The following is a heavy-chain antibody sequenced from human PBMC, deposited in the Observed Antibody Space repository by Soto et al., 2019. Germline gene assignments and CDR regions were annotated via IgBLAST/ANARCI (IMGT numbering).Heavy chain of an antibody. J-gene: IGHJ4*02. CDR3: AWGAPGPIPNSYFDF. V-gene: IGHV4-39*01. CDR1: GDAISRNSYY. CDR2: ISFSGTA. D-gene: IGHD3-16*01. Sequence: LQLQESGPGLVKPSETLSLTCSVSGDAISRNSYYWGWIRQSPGEGLEWIGNISFSGTAYSSPSLMSPVTLSVDTSEYLFSLQLNSMTATDTAVYYCAWGAPGPIPNSYFDFWGQGTLVTVSS.